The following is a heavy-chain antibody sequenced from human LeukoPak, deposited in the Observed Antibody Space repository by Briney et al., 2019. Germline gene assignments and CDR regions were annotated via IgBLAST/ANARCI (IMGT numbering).Heavy chain of an antibody. CDR1: GFTFGDYA. CDR3: TSYYDSSVDV. Sequence: GGSLRLSCTASGFTFGDYAMSWFRQAPGKGLEWVGFIRSKAYGGTTEYAASVKGRFTISRDDSKSIAYLQMNSLKTKDTAVYYCTSYYDSSVDVWGQGTTVTVSS. CDR2: IRSKAYGGTT. J-gene: IGHJ6*02. V-gene: IGHV3-49*03. D-gene: IGHD3-22*01.